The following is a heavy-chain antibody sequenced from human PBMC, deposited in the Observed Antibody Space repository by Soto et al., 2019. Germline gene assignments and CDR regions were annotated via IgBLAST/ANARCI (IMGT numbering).Heavy chain of an antibody. CDR2: IYYSGGT. CDR3: ASGVYIWGSSSQFDY. J-gene: IGHJ4*02. D-gene: IGHD3-16*01. CDR1: GGSISSYY. V-gene: IGHV4-59*08. Sequence: QVQLQESGPGLVKPSETLSLTCTVSGGSISSYYWSWIRQPPGKGLEWIGYIYYSGGTNYNPSLKSRVTISVDTSKNQFSLKLSSVTAADTAVYYCASGVYIWGSSSQFDYWGQGTLVTVSS.